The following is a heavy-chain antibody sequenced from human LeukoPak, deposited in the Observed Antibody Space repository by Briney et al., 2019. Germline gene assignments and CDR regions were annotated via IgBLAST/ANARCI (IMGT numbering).Heavy chain of an antibody. CDR1: GYTFTGYY. V-gene: IGHV1-2*02. CDR2: INPNSGGT. Sequence: ASVKVSCKASGYTFTGYYMHWVRQAPGQGLEWMGWINPNSGGTNYAQKFQGRVTMTRDTSISTAYMELSSLRSEDTAVYYCARDPPQYYYDSSGYYYDDYFDYWGQGTLVTVSS. CDR3: ARDPPQYYYDSSGYYYDDYFDY. D-gene: IGHD3-22*01. J-gene: IGHJ4*02.